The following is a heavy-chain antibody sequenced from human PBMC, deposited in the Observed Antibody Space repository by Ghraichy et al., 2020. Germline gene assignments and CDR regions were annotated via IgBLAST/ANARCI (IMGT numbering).Heavy chain of an antibody. D-gene: IGHD2-21*02. CDR2: TYYRSKWYN. CDR3: ARGEKGIVVVTATEANYYYYGMDV. J-gene: IGHJ6*02. V-gene: IGHV6-1*01. CDR1: GDSVSSNSAA. Sequence: SQTLSLTCAISGDSVSSNSAAWNWIRQSPSRGLEWLGRTYYRSKWYNDYAVSVKSRITINPDTSKNQFSLQLNSVTPEDTAVYYCARGEKGIVVVTATEANYYYYGMDVWGQGTTVTVSS.